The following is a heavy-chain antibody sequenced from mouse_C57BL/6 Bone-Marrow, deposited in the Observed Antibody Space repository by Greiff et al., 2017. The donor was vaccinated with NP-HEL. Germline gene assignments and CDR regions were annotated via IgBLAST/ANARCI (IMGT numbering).Heavy chain of an antibody. V-gene: IGHV1-64*01. CDR1: GYTFTSYW. J-gene: IGHJ1*03. CDR3: ARCCYGSSFYWYFDV. Sequence: QVQLQQPGAELVKPGASVKLSCKASGYTFTSYWMHWVKQRPGQGLEWIGMIHPNSGSTNYNEKFKSKATLTVDKSSSTAYMQLSSLASEHSAVYYCARCCYGSSFYWYFDVWGTGTTVTVSS. D-gene: IGHD1-1*01. CDR2: IHPNSGST.